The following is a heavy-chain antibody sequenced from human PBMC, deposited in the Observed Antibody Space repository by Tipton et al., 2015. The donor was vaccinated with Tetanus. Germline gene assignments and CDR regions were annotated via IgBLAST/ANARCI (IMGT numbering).Heavy chain of an antibody. Sequence: SLRLSCAASGFTFSSYGMHWVRQAPGKGLEWVAVISYDGSNKYYADSVKGRFTISRDNSKNTLYLQMNSLRAEDTAVYYCAKDPEDTAYVYFDYWGQGTLVTVSS. J-gene: IGHJ4*02. CDR3: AKDPEDTAYVYFDY. CDR2: ISYDGSNK. V-gene: IGHV3-30*18. D-gene: IGHD5-18*01. CDR1: GFTFSSYG.